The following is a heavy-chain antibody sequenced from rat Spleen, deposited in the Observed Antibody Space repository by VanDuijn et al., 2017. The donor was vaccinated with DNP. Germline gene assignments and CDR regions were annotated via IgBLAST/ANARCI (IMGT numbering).Heavy chain of an antibody. CDR2: ISYDGSST. CDR3: ARPDY. V-gene: IGHV5-7*01. J-gene: IGHJ2*01. Sequence: EVQLVESGGGLVQPGRSLKLSCAASGFTVSDYNMAWVRQAPKKGLEWVATISYDGSSTYYRDSVKGRFTISRDNAKSTLYLQMDSLRSEDTATYYCARPDYWGQGVMVTVSS. CDR1: GFTVSDYN.